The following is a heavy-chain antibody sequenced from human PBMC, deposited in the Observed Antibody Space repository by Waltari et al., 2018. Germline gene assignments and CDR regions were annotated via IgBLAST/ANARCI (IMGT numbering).Heavy chain of an antibody. CDR1: GFTFTGAW. Sequence: EVQLVESGGDLVQPGGSRRLSCAASGFTFTGAWLTWVRQAPGKGLEWVGRIKSKVDGEKTDIAPPVKGRFTVSRDDSENTLYLEMNSLEMEDTAIYYCTADVPELGADELDYWGQGTLVTVSS. V-gene: IGHV3-15*07. CDR2: IKSKVDGEKT. CDR3: TADVPELGADELDY. D-gene: IGHD3-10*01. J-gene: IGHJ4*02.